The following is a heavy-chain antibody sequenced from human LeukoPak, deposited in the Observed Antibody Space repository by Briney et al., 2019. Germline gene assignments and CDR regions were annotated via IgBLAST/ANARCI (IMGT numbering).Heavy chain of an antibody. CDR2: IYHSGST. D-gene: IGHD1-26*01. Sequence: SETLSLTCAVSGYSISSGYYWGWIRQPPGKGLEWIGSIYHSGSTYYNPSLKSRVTISVDTSKNQFSLKLSSVTAADTAVYYCARDIREVGESHYFDYWGQGALVTVP. V-gene: IGHV4-38-2*02. J-gene: IGHJ4*02. CDR3: ARDIREVGESHYFDY. CDR1: GYSISSGYY.